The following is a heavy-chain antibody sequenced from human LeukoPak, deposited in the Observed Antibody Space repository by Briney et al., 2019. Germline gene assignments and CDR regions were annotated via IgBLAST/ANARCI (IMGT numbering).Heavy chain of an antibody. CDR1: GGSVSSYY. D-gene: IGHD1-26*01. Sequence: SETLSLTCTVSGGSVSSYYWSWIRQPAGKGLEWIGRIYTSGSTNYNASLKSRVSMSVDTSKNQFSLKLSSVTAADTAVFYCARENSGSYREFDYWGQGTLVTVSS. CDR2: IYTSGST. J-gene: IGHJ4*02. CDR3: ARENSGSYREFDY. V-gene: IGHV4-4*07.